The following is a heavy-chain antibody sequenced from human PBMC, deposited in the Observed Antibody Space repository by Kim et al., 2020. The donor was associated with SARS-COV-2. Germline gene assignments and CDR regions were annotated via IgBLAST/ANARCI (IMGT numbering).Heavy chain of an antibody. CDR2: ISSSGSYI. V-gene: IGHV3-11*05. J-gene: IGHJ2*01. CDR1: GFTFSDYY. CDR3: ARVPSGGSSWY. Sequence: GGSLRLSCAASGFTFSDYYMTWIRQAPGKGLEWLSYISSSGSYIVYAESVKGRFSTSRDTAKKSLYLQMTSLRAADPAVYYCARVPSGGSSWY. D-gene: IGHD6-13*01.